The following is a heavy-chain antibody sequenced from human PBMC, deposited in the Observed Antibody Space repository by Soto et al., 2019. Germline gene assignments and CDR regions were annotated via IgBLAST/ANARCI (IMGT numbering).Heavy chain of an antibody. Sequence: QTHGQGLDWMGGINPHGGSTAYAQKFKGRVTLTRDTSASTVYMEVSSLTSEDTAMYYCARSSGGKFGTIIEGTNWFAPWGHETLVPV. V-gene: IGHV1-46*01. CDR3: ARSSGGKFGTIIEGTNWFAP. CDR2: INPHGGST. D-gene: IGHD1-26*01. J-gene: IGHJ5*02.